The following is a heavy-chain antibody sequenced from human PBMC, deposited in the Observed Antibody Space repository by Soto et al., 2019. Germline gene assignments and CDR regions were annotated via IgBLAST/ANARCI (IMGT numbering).Heavy chain of an antibody. V-gene: IGHV4-59*08. D-gene: IGHD3-22*01. CDR3: ARHLGYDSSGYYRNWFDP. CDR1: GGSISSYY. CDR2: IYHSGST. Sequence: SETLSLTCTVSGGSISSYYWSWIRQPPGKGLEWIGYIYHSGSTNYNPSLKSRVTMSVDTSKNQFSLKLSSVTAADTAVYYCARHLGYDSSGYYRNWFDPWGQGTLVTVSS. J-gene: IGHJ5*02.